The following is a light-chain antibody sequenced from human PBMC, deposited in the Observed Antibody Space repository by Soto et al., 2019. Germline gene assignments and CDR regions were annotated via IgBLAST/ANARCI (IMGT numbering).Light chain of an antibody. CDR3: QQRSHWPGT. Sequence: EIVLTQSPATLSLSPGEGATLSCRASQSLSRYLAWYQQKPGQPPRLLIYNASNRATGVPARFSGIGSGTDFTLSISSREPEDFAVYYCQQRSHWPGTFGPGTKVELK. J-gene: IGKJ3*01. CDR2: NAS. CDR1: QSLSRY. V-gene: IGKV3-11*01.